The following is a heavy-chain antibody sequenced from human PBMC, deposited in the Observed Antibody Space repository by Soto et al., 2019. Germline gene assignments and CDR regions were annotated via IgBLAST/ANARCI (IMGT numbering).Heavy chain of an antibody. Sequence: QVQLVESGGGVVQPGRSLRLSCAASGFTFSSYGLHWVRQAPGKGLEWVAVIWYDGSNKHYADSVKGRFTISRDNSKSTVYLQINRLRAEDTAVYYCSRDDRQAPDYWGQGTLVAVSS. CDR1: GFTFSSYG. J-gene: IGHJ4*02. CDR2: IWYDGSNK. V-gene: IGHV3-33*01. D-gene: IGHD3-10*01. CDR3: SRDDRQAPDY.